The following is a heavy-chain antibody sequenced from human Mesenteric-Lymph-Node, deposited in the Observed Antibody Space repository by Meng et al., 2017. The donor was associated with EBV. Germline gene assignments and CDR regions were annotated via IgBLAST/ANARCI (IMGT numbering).Heavy chain of an antibody. D-gene: IGHD5-12*01. CDR2: INTNTGNP. J-gene: IGHJ4*02. Sequence: QVELVQSGAEVKKPGASVKVSCKASGYTFTSYDINWVRQATGQGLEWMGWINTNTGNPTYAQGITGRFVFSLDTSVSTAYLQISSLKAEDTAVYYCARLTDSGYDIFDYWGQGTLVTVSS. V-gene: IGHV7-4-1*02. CDR1: GYTFTSYD. CDR3: ARLTDSGYDIFDY.